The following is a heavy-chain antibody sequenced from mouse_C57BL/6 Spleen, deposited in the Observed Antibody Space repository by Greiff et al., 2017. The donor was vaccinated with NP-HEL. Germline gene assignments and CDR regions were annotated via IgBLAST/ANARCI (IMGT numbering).Heavy chain of an antibody. CDR3: ARLQPRLDYAMDY. D-gene: IGHD3-2*02. CDR1: GYAFSSSW. Sequence: QVQLKQSGPELVKPGASVKISCKASGYAFSSSWMNWVKQRPGKGLEWIGRIYPGDGDTNYNGKFKGKATLTADKSSSKAYMQLSSLTSEDSAVYFCARLQPRLDYAMDYWGQGTSVTVSS. CDR2: IYPGDGDT. V-gene: IGHV1-82*01. J-gene: IGHJ4*01.